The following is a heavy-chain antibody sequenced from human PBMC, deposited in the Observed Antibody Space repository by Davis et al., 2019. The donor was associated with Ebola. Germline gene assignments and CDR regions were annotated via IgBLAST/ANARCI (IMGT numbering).Heavy chain of an antibody. CDR3: ASFLNYYYDSSGYYYYYGMDV. CDR2: ISYDGSNK. J-gene: IGHJ6*04. V-gene: IGHV3-30*04. CDR1: GFTFSSYA. D-gene: IGHD3-22*01. Sequence: GESLKISCAASGFTFSSYAMHWVRQAPGKGLEWVAVISYDGSNKYYADSVKGRFTISRDNSKNSLYLQMNSLRDEDTAVYYCASFLNYYYDSSGYYYYYGMDVWGKGTTVTVSS.